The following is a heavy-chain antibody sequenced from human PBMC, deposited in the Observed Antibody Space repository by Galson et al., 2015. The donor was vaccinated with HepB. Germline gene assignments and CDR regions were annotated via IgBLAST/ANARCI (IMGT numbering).Heavy chain of an antibody. CDR2: ISVTGSGR. CDR3: AKGTTKNDY. J-gene: IGHJ4*02. V-gene: IGHV3-23*01. D-gene: IGHD1-1*01. CDR1: GFTFSRTG. Sequence: SLRLSCAGSGFTFSRTGMTWVRQAPGKGLEWVSAISVTGSGRDYVDSVRGRFTISRDNSKNMLYLQMNSLRAEDTAVYYCAKGTTKNDYWGQGALVTVCS.